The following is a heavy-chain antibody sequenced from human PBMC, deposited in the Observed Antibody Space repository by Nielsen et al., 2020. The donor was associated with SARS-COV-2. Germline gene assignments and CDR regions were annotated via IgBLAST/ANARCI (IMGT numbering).Heavy chain of an antibody. J-gene: IGHJ5*02. V-gene: IGHV3-23*03. Sequence: WIRQPPGKGPEWVAVIYGGSGSIYYASSVKGRFTISRDNSKNTLYLQMDSLRAEDTAVYYCATQSIAARRGFDPWGQGTLVTVSS. CDR2: IYGGSGSI. D-gene: IGHD6-6*01. CDR3: ATQSIAARRGFDP.